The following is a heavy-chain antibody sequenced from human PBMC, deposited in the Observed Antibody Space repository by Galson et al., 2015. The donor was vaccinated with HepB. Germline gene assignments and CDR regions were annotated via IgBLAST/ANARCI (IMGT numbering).Heavy chain of an antibody. CDR1: GFTFSSYA. D-gene: IGHD3-3*01. J-gene: IGHJ3*02. V-gene: IGHV3-30-3*01. CDR3: ARGNDFWSGTRSDAFDI. CDR2: ISYDGSNK. Sequence: SLRLSCAASGFTFSSYAMHWVRQAPGKGLEWVAVISYDGSNKYYADSVKGRFTISRDNSKNTLYLQMNSLRAEDTAVYYCARGNDFWSGTRSDAFDIWGQGTMVTVSS.